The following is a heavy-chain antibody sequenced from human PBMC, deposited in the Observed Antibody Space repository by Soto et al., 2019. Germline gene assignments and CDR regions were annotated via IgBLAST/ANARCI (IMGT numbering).Heavy chain of an antibody. J-gene: IGHJ5*02. D-gene: IGHD3-22*01. V-gene: IGHV1-69*12. Sequence: QVQLVQSGAEVKKPGSSVKVSCKASGGTFSSYAITWVRQAPGQGLEWMGEIIPIFDTANYAQKFQGRVAITADXSXRXAYMELSSLRSEDTAVYYCARDRGPSSGYYPYWFDPWGQGTLVTVSS. CDR3: ARDRGPSSGYYPYWFDP. CDR2: IIPIFDTA. CDR1: GGTFSSYA.